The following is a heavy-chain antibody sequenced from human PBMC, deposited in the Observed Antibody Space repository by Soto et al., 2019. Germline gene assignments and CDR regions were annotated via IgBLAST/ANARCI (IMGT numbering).Heavy chain of an antibody. V-gene: IGHV1-46*01. CDR1: GYTFTSFQ. CDR2: INPGNGRT. Sequence: GSSVKLSCKTSGYTFTSFQMHWVRQAPGQGLEWVGIINPGNGRTSYAQNFQGRATMTSDTSTRTIYMALSSLRSEDTAVYYCANCRLPAIPAAEEDRG. D-gene: IGHD2-2*02. J-gene: IGHJ1*01. CDR3: ANCRLPAIPAAEED.